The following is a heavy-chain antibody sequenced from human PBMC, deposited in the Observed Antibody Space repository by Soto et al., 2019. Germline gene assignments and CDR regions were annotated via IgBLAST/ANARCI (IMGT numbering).Heavy chain of an antibody. J-gene: IGHJ6*03. CDR2: IYWDDHK. CDR1: GFSLSTTAAG. V-gene: IGHV2-5*02. D-gene: IGHD3-10*01. CDR3: ARKAYYPGSGTCSEDCYMDV. Sequence: QITLKESGPTLVKPTQTLTLTCTFSGFSLSTTAAGVGWVRQPPGKGLEWLALIYWDDHKRFSPSLKNRLTITIATPKNQVVLTMTAMDPLDTATYYCARKAYYPGSGTCSEDCYMDVWGNGTTVIVSS.